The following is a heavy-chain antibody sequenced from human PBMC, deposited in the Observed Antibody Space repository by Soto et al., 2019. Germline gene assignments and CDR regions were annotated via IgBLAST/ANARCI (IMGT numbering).Heavy chain of an antibody. CDR2: IIPIFGTA. V-gene: IGHV1-69*13. CDR3: ARVLVTGTTGWFDP. CDR1: GGTFSSYT. J-gene: IGHJ5*02. Sequence: SVKVSCKASGGTFSSYTISWVRQAPGQGLEWMGGIIPIFGTANYAQKFQGRVTITADESTSTAYMELSSLRSEDTAVYYCARVLVTGTTGWFDPWGQGTLVTVSS. D-gene: IGHD1-7*01.